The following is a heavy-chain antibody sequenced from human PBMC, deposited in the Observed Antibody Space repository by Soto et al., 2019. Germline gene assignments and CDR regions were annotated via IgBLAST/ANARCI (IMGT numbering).Heavy chain of an antibody. V-gene: IGHV4-59*01. J-gene: IGHJ6*01. CDR1: GGSISSYY. CDR3: ARDTSFMCMDV. CDR2: IYYSGST. Sequence: SETLSLTCTVSGGSISSYYWSWIRQPPGKGLEWIGYIYYSGSTNYNPSLKSRVTISVDTSKNQFSLKLSSVTAADTAVYYCARDTSFMCMDVWGQGTTVTVSS. D-gene: IGHD1-26*01.